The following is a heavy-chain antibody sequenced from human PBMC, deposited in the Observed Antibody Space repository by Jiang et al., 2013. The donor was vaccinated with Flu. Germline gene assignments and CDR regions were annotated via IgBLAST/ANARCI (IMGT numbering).Heavy chain of an antibody. V-gene: IGHV4-39*01. CDR1: GGSISSSSYY. CDR2: IYYSGST. J-gene: IGHJ6*02. CDR3: ARSEGYCSSTSCPDHYYYYGMDV. Sequence: GSGLVKPSETLSLTCTVSGGSISSSSYYWGWIRQPPGKGLEWIGSIYYSGSTYYNPSLKSRVTISVDTSKNQFSLKLSSVTAADTAVYYCARSEGYCSSTSCPDHYYYYGMDVWGQGTTVTVSS. D-gene: IGHD2-2*01.